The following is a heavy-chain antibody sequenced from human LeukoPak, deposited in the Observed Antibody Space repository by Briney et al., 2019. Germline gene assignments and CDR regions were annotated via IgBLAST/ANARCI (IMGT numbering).Heavy chain of an antibody. CDR3: ARDKMTGDSYFDF. CDR2: IKQDGSEK. J-gene: IGHJ4*02. D-gene: IGHD7-27*01. CDR1: GFTFSSYW. Sequence: AGGSLRLSCAASGFTFSSYWMSWVRQAPGKGLEWVAHIKQDGSEKNYLDSVKGRFTISRDNTKNSLLLQMDGLRAEDSAVYYCARDKMTGDSYFDFRGQGALVTVSS. V-gene: IGHV3-7*01.